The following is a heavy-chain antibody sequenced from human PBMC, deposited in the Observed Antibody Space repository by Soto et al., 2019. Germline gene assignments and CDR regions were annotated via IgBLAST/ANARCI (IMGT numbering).Heavy chain of an antibody. V-gene: IGHV3-53*01. Sequence: EVQLVESGGGVIQPGGSLRLSCAASGFTVSSDYMSWLRQAPGQGLVWVAVIYPSCSTYYADSVKGRFTFSRDNSKNTLYLQMNSLRAEDTAVYYCARAYGGNPALFEPWGQGTLVTVSS. CDR1: GFTVSSDY. J-gene: IGHJ5*02. D-gene: IGHD2-15*01. CDR2: IYPSCST. CDR3: ARAYGGNPALFEP.